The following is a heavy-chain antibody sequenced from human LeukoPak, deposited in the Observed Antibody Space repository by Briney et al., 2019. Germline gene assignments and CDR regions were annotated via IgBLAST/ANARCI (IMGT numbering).Heavy chain of an antibody. CDR2: INHSGST. CDR3: ARLYYYDSSGYYGSEAANFDY. J-gene: IGHJ4*02. D-gene: IGHD3-22*01. Sequence: PSETLSLTCAVYGGSFSGYYWSWIRQPPGKGLEWIGEINHSGSTNYNPSLKSRVTISVDTSKNQFSLKLSSVTAADMAVYCCARLYYYDSSGYYGSEAANFDYWGQGTLVTVSS. CDR1: GGSFSGYY. V-gene: IGHV4-34*01.